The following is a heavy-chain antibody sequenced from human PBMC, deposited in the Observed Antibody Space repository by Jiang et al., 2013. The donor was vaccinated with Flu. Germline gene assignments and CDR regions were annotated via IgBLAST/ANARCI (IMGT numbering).Heavy chain of an antibody. J-gene: IGHJ6*02. CDR3: ARPRSQLDGDYVPGGGYYYYYGMDV. CDR1: GYTFTSYG. Sequence: GYTFTSYGISWVRQAPGQGLEWMGWISAYNGNTNYAQKLQGRVTMTTDTSTSTAYMELRSLGSDDTAVYYCARPRSQLDGDYVPGGGYYYYYGMDVWGQGTTVTVSS. V-gene: IGHV1-18*01. D-gene: IGHD4-17*01. CDR2: ISAYNGNT.